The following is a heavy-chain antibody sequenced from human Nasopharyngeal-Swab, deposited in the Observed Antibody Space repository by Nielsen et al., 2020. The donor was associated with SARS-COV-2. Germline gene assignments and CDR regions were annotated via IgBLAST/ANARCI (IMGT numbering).Heavy chain of an antibody. V-gene: IGHV1-8*01. CDR2: TQLNNSKT. Sequence: ASVKVSCKASGYTFNSYDINWVRQAPGHGLEWLGRTQLNNSKTVYAQKFQGRVTMTWNTSITTAYMRLSGLRSDDTAVYYCARMMAGYDGYLQNWGQGTLVTVSS. J-gene: IGHJ1*01. CDR1: GYTFNSYD. D-gene: IGHD2-2*03. CDR3: ARMMAGYDGYLQN.